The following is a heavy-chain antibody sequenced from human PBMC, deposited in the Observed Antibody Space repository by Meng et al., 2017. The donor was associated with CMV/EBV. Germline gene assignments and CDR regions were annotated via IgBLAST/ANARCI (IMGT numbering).Heavy chain of an antibody. V-gene: IGHV3-23*01. CDR3: AKESVAGHFAY. Sequence: GESLKISCGGSGFTFSNSALNWVRQAPGGGLERVSTIDYSGADTYYAKSVRGRFTISRDNFRNTVYLQLNSLRAEDTAVYYCAKESVAGHFAYWGQGTLVTVSS. CDR2: IDYSGADT. D-gene: IGHD6-19*01. CDR1: GFTFSNSA. J-gene: IGHJ4*02.